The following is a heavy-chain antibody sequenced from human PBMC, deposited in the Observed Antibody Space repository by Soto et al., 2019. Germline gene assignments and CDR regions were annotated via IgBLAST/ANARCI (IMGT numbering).Heavy chain of an antibody. CDR1: GFMFSAYW. Sequence: EVQLVESGGRLVQPGGSLRLSCAASGFMFSAYWISWVRQDPGKGLEWVATISGGASDKFYVDSVKGRFTISRDDSKNTLYLQMNSLSDEDTAVYYCVREDWHRFDSWGQGTMVTVSS. CDR3: VREDWHRFDS. CDR2: ISGGASDK. V-gene: IGHV3-7*01. D-gene: IGHD2-21*01. J-gene: IGHJ4*02.